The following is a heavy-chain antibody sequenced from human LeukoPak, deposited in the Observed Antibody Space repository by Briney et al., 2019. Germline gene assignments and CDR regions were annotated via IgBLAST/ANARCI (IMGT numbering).Heavy chain of an antibody. V-gene: IGHV3-48*02. CDR1: GFTFSSYN. CDR3: ARLDSDYYGSGSYMDAFDI. Sequence: GGSLRLSCAVSGFTFSSYNINWVRQAPGKGLEWVSHISSSDTAIYYADSVKGRFTISRDTAKNSVYLQMNSLRDEDTAVYYCARLDSDYYGSGSYMDAFDIWGQGTMVAVSS. D-gene: IGHD3-10*01. J-gene: IGHJ3*02. CDR2: ISSSDTAI.